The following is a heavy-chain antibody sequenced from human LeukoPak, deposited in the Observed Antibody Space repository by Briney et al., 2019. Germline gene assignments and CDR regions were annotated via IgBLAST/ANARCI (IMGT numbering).Heavy chain of an antibody. D-gene: IGHD2-2*01. CDR2: ISRGVGTT. Sequence: GGSLRLSCAASGFTFSRYDLSWVRQAPGKGLECVSTISRGVGTTYYADSVKGRFTISRDNSKNTLYLQMNSLRAEDTAVYYCASTVVVPAAIDYWGQGTLVTVSS. CDR1: GFTFSRYD. CDR3: ASTVVVPAAIDY. V-gene: IGHV3-23*01. J-gene: IGHJ4*02.